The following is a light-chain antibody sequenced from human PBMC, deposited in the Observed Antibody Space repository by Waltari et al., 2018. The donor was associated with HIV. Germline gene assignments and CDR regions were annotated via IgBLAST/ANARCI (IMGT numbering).Light chain of an antibody. J-gene: IGLJ3*02. Sequence: QSALTQPASVSGSPGQSITISCTGTSSDVGGFNYVSWYQQHPGKVPKVLIYEVSRRPSGISNRFSGSKSGNTASLTISDLQAEDEADYYCSSYTNTAGRVFGGGTKVTVL. V-gene: IGLV2-14*01. CDR2: EVS. CDR3: SSYTNTAGRV. CDR1: SSDVGGFNY.